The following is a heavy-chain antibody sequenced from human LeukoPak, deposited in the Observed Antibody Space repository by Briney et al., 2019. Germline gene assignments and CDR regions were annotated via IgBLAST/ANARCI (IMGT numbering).Heavy chain of an antibody. V-gene: IGHV3-9*01. CDR2: ISRNSGSI. CDR3: AKEGYSSPYYFDY. Sequence: QTGGSLRLSCAASGFTFDDYAMHWVRQAPGKGLEWVSGISRNSGSIGYADSVKGRFTISRDNAKNSLYLQMNSLRAEDTALYYCAKEGYSSPYYFDYWGQGTLVTVSS. D-gene: IGHD6-19*01. CDR1: GFTFDDYA. J-gene: IGHJ4*02.